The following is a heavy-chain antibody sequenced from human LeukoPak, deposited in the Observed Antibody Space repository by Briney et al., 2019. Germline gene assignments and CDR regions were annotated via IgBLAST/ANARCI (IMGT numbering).Heavy chain of an antibody. Sequence: SQTLSHTFPSTGDSDSSNSADWNWIRQSPSRGLEWLGRTYYKSKWSKNYAVSAKSRITINPNTSKNQSSLQLNSVTPEDTGVYYCGRGDLALLLWARGTLVTVSS. J-gene: IGHJ1*01. CDR3: GRGDLALLL. CDR1: GDSDSSNSAD. D-gene: IGHD2/OR15-2a*01. CDR2: TYYKSKWSK. V-gene: IGHV6-1*01.